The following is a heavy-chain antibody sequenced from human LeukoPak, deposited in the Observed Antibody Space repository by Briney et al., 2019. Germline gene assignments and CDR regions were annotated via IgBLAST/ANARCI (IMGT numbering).Heavy chain of an antibody. CDR2: INHSGST. V-gene: IGHV4-34*01. CDR1: GGSFSGYY. J-gene: IGHJ6*03. CDR3: ARTQVVPAAMSWGYYYYYMDV. D-gene: IGHD2-2*01. Sequence: SETLSLTCAVYGGSFSGYYWSWIRQLPGKGQEWIGEINHSGSTNYNPSLKSRVTISVDTSKNQFSLKLSSVTAADTAVYYCARTQVVPAAMSWGYYYYYMDVWGKGTTVTISS.